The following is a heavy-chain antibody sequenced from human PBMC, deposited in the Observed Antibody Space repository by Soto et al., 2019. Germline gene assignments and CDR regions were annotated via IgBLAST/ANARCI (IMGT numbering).Heavy chain of an antibody. CDR3: ARDAAADCSSTSCYPNWFDP. V-gene: IGHV1-2*02. D-gene: IGHD2-2*01. CDR2: INPNSGGT. J-gene: IGHJ5*02. CDR1: GYTFTGYY. Sequence: ASVKVSCKASGYTFTGYYMHWLRQSPGQGLEWMGWINPNSGGTNYAQKFQGRVTMTRDTSISTAYMELSRLRSDDTAVYYCARDAAADCSSTSCYPNWFDPWGQGTLVTVSS.